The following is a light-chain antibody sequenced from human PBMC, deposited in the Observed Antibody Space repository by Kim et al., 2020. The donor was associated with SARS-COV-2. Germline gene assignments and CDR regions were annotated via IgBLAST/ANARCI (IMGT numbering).Light chain of an antibody. J-gene: IGLJ3*02. CDR2: VGTGGIVG. CDR3: GADHGSGSNFVRV. V-gene: IGLV9-49*01. Sequence: QPVLTQPPSASASLGASVTLTCTLSSGYSNYKVDWYQQRPGKGPRFVMRVGTGGIVGSKGGGIPDRFSVLGSGLNRYLTIKDIQEEDESDYHCGADHGSGSNFVRVFGGGTQLTV. CDR1: SGYSNYK.